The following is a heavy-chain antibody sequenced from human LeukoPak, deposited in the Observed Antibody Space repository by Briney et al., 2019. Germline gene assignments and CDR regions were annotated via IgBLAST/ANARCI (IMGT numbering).Heavy chain of an antibody. D-gene: IGHD4-17*01. V-gene: IGHV3-30*02. CDR1: GFTFSSYG. CDR2: IRYDGSNK. CDR3: ARMPGDDSWT. J-gene: IGHJ4*02. Sequence: GGSLRLSCAASGFTFSSYGMHWVRQAPGKGLEWVAFIRYDGSNKYYADSVKGRFTISRDNSKNTLYLQMNSLRAEDTAVYDCARMPGDDSWTGGQGTLVTVSS.